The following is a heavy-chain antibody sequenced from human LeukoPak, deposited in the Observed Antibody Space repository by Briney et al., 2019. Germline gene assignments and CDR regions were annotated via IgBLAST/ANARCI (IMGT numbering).Heavy chain of an antibody. Sequence: GASLKISCKGSGYIFTSYWIGWVRQMPGKGLEWMGIIYAGDSDTRYSPSFQGQVTISADKSISTAYLQWSSLKASDTAMYYCARRRASGWYGENYFDYWGQGTLVTVSS. D-gene: IGHD6-19*01. CDR3: ARRRASGWYGENYFDY. CDR1: GYIFTSYW. CDR2: IYAGDSDT. J-gene: IGHJ4*02. V-gene: IGHV5-51*01.